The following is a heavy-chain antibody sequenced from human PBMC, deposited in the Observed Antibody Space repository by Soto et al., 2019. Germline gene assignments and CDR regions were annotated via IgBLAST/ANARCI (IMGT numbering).Heavy chain of an antibody. V-gene: IGHV1-69*02. J-gene: IGHJ6*02. Sequence: QVQLVQSGAEVKKPGSSVKVSCKASGGTFSSYTISWVRQAPGQGLEWMGRIIPILGIANYAQKFQGRVTITADKSTSIAYMELSSLRSEDTAVYYCARNSLATRQPNYGMDVWGQGTTVTVSS. CDR2: IIPILGIA. CDR1: GGTFSSYT. CDR3: ARNSLATRQPNYGMDV. D-gene: IGHD5-12*01.